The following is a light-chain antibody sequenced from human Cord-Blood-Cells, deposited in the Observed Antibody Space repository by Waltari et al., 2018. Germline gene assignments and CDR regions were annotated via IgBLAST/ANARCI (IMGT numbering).Light chain of an antibody. CDR3: SSYTSSSTGV. CDR1: SSDVGGYNY. CDR2: DVS. V-gene: IGLV2-14*03. Sequence: QSALTQPASVSGSPGQSITISCTGTSSDVGGYNYVSWYQHHPGKAPKLMIYDVSNRPSGVSNRFSSSKSGNTASLTISGLQAEDEADYYCSSYTSSSTGVFGTGTKVTVL. J-gene: IGLJ1*01.